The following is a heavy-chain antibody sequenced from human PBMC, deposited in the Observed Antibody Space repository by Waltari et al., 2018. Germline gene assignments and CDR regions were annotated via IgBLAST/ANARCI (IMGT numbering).Heavy chain of an antibody. CDR1: GGSVSSSDW. CDR3: ARDRGRGLYFDS. D-gene: IGHD2-15*01. CDR2: VHGSGKS. Sequence: QLQLQESGPGLVKPSGTLSLTCDVSGGSVSSSDWWSWVRQSPGKGLEWIGQVHGSGKSYYNPSFASRVTVSLETSTNQFSLKVTSATAADTAVYYCARDRGRGLYFDSWDQGTLVTVSP. V-gene: IGHV4-4*02. J-gene: IGHJ4*02.